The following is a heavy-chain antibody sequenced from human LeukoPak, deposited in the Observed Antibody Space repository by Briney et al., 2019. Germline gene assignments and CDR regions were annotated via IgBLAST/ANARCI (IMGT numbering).Heavy chain of an antibody. Sequence: PSETLSLTCTVSGGSISSSSYYWGWIRQPPGKGLEWIGSIYYSGSTYYNPSLKSRVTISVDTSKNQFSLKLSSVTAADTAVYYCARRYGVIAAPFXYWGQGTLVTVSS. CDR3: ARRYGVIAAPFXY. CDR2: IYYSGST. D-gene: IGHD6-13*01. J-gene: IGHJ4*02. CDR1: GGSISSSSYY. V-gene: IGHV4-39*01.